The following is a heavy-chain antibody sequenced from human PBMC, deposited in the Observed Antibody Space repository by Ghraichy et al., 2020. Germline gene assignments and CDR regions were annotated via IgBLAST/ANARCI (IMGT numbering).Heavy chain of an antibody. CDR2: IGIAGDT. J-gene: IGHJ2*01. CDR3: ARGIMATHRDWYFDL. Sequence: GGSLRLSCAASGFTFSSYDMHWVRQPIGKGLEWVSVIGIAGDTYYPGSVKGRFTISRENAKNSLYLQMNSLRAGDTAMYYCARGIMATHRDWYFDLWGRGTLVTFSS. CDR1: GFTFSSYD. V-gene: IGHV3-13*01. D-gene: IGHD5-12*01.